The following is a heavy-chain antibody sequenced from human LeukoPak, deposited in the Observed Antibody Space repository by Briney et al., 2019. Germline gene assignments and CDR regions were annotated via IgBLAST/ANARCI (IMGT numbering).Heavy chain of an antibody. J-gene: IGHJ4*02. CDR3: ARGRSGYYFDY. Sequence: GGSLRLSCAASGLTFSSYWMSWVRQAPGKGLEWVANIKHDGSEKNYADSVKGRFTISRDNAKNSLYLQMNSLRDEDTAVYYCARGRSGYYFDYWGQGTLVTVSS. CDR1: GLTFSSYW. V-gene: IGHV3-7*05. CDR2: IKHDGSEK.